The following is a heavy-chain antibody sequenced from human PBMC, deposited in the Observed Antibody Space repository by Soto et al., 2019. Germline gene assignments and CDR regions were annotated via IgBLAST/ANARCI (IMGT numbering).Heavy chain of an antibody. CDR1: GYTFTSYA. V-gene: IGHV1-18*01. J-gene: IGHJ6*02. CDR3: AAGAPYSSSWYVVNYYYYGMDV. Sequence: ASVKVSCKASGYTFTSYAMHWVRQAPGQGLEWMGWISAYNGNTNYAQKLQGRVTMTTDTSTSTAYMELRSLRSDDTAVYYCAAGAPYSSSWYVVNYYYYGMDVWGQGTTVTVSS. CDR2: ISAYNGNT. D-gene: IGHD6-13*01.